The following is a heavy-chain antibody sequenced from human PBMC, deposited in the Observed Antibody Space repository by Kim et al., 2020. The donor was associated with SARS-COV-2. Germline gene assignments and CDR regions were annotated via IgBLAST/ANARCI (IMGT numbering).Heavy chain of an antibody. Sequence: QKFQGRVTITADESTSTAYMELSSLRSEDTAVYYCAHFEGHCSSTSCYSAWGQGTLVTVSS. V-gene: IGHV1-69*01. J-gene: IGHJ5*02. D-gene: IGHD2-2*01. CDR3: AHFEGHCSSTSCYSA.